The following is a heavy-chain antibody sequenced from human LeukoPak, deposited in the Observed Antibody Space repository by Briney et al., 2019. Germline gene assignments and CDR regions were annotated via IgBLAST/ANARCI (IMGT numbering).Heavy chain of an antibody. CDR1: GGSISSSNW. V-gene: IGHV4-4*02. J-gene: IGHJ4*02. D-gene: IGHD3-3*01. Sequence: PSGTLSLTCAVSGGSISSSNWWSWVRQPPGKGLEWIGEIYLSGSTNYNPSLKSRVTISVDKSKNQFSLKLSSVTAADTAVYYCARQGTPARPQKDYDFWSGHPGGFDYWGQGTLVTVSS. CDR2: IYLSGST. CDR3: ARQGTPARPQKDYDFWSGHPGGFDY.